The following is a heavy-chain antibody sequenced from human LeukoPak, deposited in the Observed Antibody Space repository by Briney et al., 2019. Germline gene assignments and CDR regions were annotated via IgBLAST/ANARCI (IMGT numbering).Heavy chain of an antibody. D-gene: IGHD3-10*01. CDR3: TSVGFGPYYFDN. V-gene: IGHV3-15*01. Sequence: GGSLRLSCAASGFTFSDAWMNWVRQAPGKGLEWVGRIKSKTDGGTTDYAAPVKGRFTISRDDSRNTLYLQMNSLKTEVTAVYYCTSVGFGPYYFDNWGQGTLVTVSS. J-gene: IGHJ4*02. CDR1: GFTFSDAW. CDR2: IKSKTDGGTT.